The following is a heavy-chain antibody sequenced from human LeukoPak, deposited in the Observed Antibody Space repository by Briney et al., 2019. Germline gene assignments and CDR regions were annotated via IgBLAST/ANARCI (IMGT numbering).Heavy chain of an antibody. D-gene: IGHD2-2*01. Sequence: SETLSLTCTVSGGSISSYYWSWIRQPAGKGLEWIGRIYTSGSTNYNPSLKSRVTMSVDTSKNQFSLKLSSVTAADTAVYYCARDRCSSTSCSTPPLDYWGQGTLVTVSS. CDR1: GGSISSYY. J-gene: IGHJ4*02. CDR3: ARDRCSSTSCSTPPLDY. CDR2: IYTSGST. V-gene: IGHV4-4*07.